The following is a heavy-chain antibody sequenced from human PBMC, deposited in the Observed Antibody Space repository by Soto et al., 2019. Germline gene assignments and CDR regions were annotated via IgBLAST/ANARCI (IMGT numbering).Heavy chain of an antibody. J-gene: IGHJ5*02. CDR3: VRDGTKTLRDWFDP. V-gene: IGHV4-4*07. Sequence: PWETLSLTCTVSSASISGFYWSWIRKSAGKGPEWIGRIYATGTTDYNPSLKSRVMMSVDTSKKQFSLKLRSVTAADTAVYYCVRDGTKTLRDWFDPWGQGISVTVSS. CDR2: IYATGTT. CDR1: SASISGFY. D-gene: IGHD1-1*01.